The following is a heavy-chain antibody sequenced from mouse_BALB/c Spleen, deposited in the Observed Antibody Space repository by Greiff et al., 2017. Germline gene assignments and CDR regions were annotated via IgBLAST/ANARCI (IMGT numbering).Heavy chain of an antibody. V-gene: IGHV5-9-3*01. Sequence: EVQLVESGGGLVKPGGSLKLSCAASGFTFSSYAMSWVRQTPEKRLEWVATISSGGSYTYYPDSVKGRFTISRDNAKNTLYLQMSSLRSEDTAMYYCARYYSSWFAYWGQGTLVTVSA. J-gene: IGHJ3*01. CDR3: ARYYSSWFAY. D-gene: IGHD2-12*01. CDR2: ISSGGSYT. CDR1: GFTFSSYA.